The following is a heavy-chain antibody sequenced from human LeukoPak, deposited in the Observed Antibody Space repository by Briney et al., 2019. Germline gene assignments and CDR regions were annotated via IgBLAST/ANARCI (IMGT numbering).Heavy chain of an antibody. J-gene: IGHJ4*02. CDR3: AKGRIDYGDYVYFDY. Sequence: PGGSLRLSCAASGFTVSSNYMSWVRQAPGKGLEWVSVIYSGGSTYYADSVKGRFTISRDNSKNTLYLQMNSLRAEDTAVYYCAKGRIDYGDYVYFDYWGQGTLVTVSS. D-gene: IGHD4-17*01. CDR2: IYSGGST. V-gene: IGHV3-53*01. CDR1: GFTVSSNY.